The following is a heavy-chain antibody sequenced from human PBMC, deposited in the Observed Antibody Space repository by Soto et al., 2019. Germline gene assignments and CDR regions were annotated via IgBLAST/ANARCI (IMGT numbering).Heavy chain of an antibody. Sequence: GGSLRLSCAASGFTFSSYWMHWVRQAPGKGLVWVSRINSDGSSTSYADSVKGRFTISRDNAKNTLYLQMNSLRAEDTAVYYCASLSTGLEYPHWGQGTLVTVSS. CDR1: GFTFSSYW. CDR3: ASLSTGLEYPH. CDR2: INSDGSST. D-gene: IGHD3-9*01. J-gene: IGHJ4*02. V-gene: IGHV3-74*01.